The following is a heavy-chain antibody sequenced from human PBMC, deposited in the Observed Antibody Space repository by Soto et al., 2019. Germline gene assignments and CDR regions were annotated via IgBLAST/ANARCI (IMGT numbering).Heavy chain of an antibody. CDR2: INPSGGST. CDR3: ARETYLEWLSTLSNWFDP. D-gene: IGHD3-3*02. CDR1: GYTFTSYY. J-gene: IGHJ5*02. V-gene: IGHV1-46*01. Sequence: ASVKVSCKASGYTFTSYYMHWLRQAPGQGLEWMGIINPSGGSTSYAQKFQGRVTMTRDTSTSTVYMELSSLRSEDTAVYYCARETYLEWLSTLSNWFDPWGQGTLVTVSS.